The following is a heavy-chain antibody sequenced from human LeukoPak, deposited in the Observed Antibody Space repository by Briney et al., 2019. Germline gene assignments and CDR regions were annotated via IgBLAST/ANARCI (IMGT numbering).Heavy chain of an antibody. Sequence: GGSLRLSCAAPGFSFSKYRMPWVRQTPGEGLVWAERIKEDGTYTSYADSVKGRFTISRDNARNTVFLQMNSLRAEDTAVYYCARDFDMGITPGDDFDFWGQGTLVTVSS. CDR3: ARDFDMGITPGDDFDF. CDR2: IKEDGTYT. J-gene: IGHJ4*02. D-gene: IGHD3-9*01. CDR1: GFSFSKYR. V-gene: IGHV3-74*01.